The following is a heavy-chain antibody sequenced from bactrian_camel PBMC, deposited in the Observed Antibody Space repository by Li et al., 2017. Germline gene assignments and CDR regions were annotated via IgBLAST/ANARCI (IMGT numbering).Heavy chain of an antibody. V-gene: IGHV3S53*01. CDR2: IDSDGSA. Sequence: QLVESGGGSVQAGGSLKLSCSAAGSASGYMSSMYCAGWFRQAPGKEREGVAVIDSDGSARYADSVKDRFTISKDNANNTLHLHLNNLKPEDTAMYYCAVDGRIWHSGCLRVVAKDLMAYRGQGTQVTVS. CDR1: GYMSSMYC. D-gene: IGHD7*01. CDR3: AVDGRIWHSGCLRVVAKDLMAY. J-gene: IGHJ4*01.